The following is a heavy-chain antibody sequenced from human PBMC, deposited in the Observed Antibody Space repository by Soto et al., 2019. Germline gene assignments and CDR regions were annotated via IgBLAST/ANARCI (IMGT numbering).Heavy chain of an antibody. CDR2: INHSGST. CDR3: ARVGEYYYDSSGYAGYYYYGMDV. J-gene: IGHJ6*02. CDR1: GGSFSGYC. V-gene: IGHV4-34*01. D-gene: IGHD3-22*01. Sequence: SETLCLTCAVYGGSFSGYCWSWIRQPPGKGLEWIGEINHSGSTNYNPSLKSRVTISVDTSKNQFSLKLSSVTAADTAVYYCARVGEYYYDSSGYAGYYYYGMDVWGQGTTVTVSS.